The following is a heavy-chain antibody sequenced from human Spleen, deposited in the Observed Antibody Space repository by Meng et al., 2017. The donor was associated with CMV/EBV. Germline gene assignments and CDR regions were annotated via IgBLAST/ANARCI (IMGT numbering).Heavy chain of an antibody. CDR2: ISQRGRT. Sequence: ESLKISCAASGFTFSDYYMTWIRQSPGKGLEWIGEISQRGRTNYSPSFKSRISMSVHTSENQFSLELTSVTAADTGVYYCARQGRVYFDFWGQGSQVTVSS. CDR1: GFTFSDYY. J-gene: IGHJ4*02. CDR3: ARQGRVYFDF. V-gene: IGHV4-34*01.